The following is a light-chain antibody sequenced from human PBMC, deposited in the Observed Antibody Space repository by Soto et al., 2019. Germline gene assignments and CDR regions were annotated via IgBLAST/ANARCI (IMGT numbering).Light chain of an antibody. Sequence: EIVMTQSPATLSVSPGERATLSCRASQSVGSNLAWYQQKPGQAPRLLIYDASTRATGIPARFSGSGSATEFTLTISSLQSEDFAVYYCQQYNDWPLYTFGPGTQLEIK. CDR1: QSVGSN. V-gene: IGKV3-15*01. J-gene: IGKJ2*01. CDR2: DAS. CDR3: QQYNDWPLYT.